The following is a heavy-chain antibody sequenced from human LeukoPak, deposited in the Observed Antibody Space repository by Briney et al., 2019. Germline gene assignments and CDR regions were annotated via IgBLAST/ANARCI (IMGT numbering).Heavy chain of an antibody. J-gene: IGHJ5*02. V-gene: IGHV1-2*02. CDR2: INPNSGGT. CDR3: ARAHGVYYARQT. Sequence: ASVKVSCKASGYTFTGNYMHWVRQAPGQGLEWMGWINPNSGGTNYAQKFQGRVTMTRDTSISTAYMELSRLRSDDTAVYYCARAHGVYYARQTWGQGTLVTVSS. CDR1: GYTFTGNY. D-gene: IGHD2-2*01.